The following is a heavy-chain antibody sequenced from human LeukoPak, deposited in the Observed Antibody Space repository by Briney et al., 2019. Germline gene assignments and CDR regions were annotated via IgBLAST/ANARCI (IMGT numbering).Heavy chain of an antibody. V-gene: IGHV3-30*15. J-gene: IGHJ4*02. Sequence: GGFLRLSCAASGFTFSNYAIHWVRQAPGKGLEWVALISCDGTNKYYAESVKGRFTISRDNSKNTLELQMSSLRVEDTAVYYCARDRDCGGNGRLGFDYWGQGSLVTVSS. CDR1: GFTFSNYA. CDR2: ISCDGTNK. D-gene: IGHD4-23*01. CDR3: ARDRDCGGNGRLGFDY.